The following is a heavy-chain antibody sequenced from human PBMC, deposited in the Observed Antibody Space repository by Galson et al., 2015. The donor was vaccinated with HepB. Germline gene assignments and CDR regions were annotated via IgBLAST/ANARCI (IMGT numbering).Heavy chain of an antibody. J-gene: IGHJ5*02. Sequence: SVKVSCKASGYTFTSYGISWARQAPGQGLEWMGWISAYNGNTNYAQKLQGRVTMTTDTSASTAYMELRSLRSDDTAVYYCARSPVVAATSWFDPWGQGTLVTVSS. CDR3: ARSPVVAATSWFDP. V-gene: IGHV1-18*01. CDR2: ISAYNGNT. CDR1: GYTFTSYG. D-gene: IGHD2-15*01.